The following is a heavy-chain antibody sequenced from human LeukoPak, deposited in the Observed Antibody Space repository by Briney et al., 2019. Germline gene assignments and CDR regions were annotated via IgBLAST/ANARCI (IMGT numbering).Heavy chain of an antibody. CDR1: GYTFTSYG. CDR2: ISAYNGNA. CDR3: ARELSDYGDEYYYYYGMDV. J-gene: IGHJ6*02. D-gene: IGHD4-17*01. Sequence: ASVKVSCKASGYTFTSYGISWVRQAPGQGLEWMGWISAYNGNADYAQKLQGRVTMTTDTSTSTAYTELRSLRSDDTAVYYCARELSDYGDEYYYYYGMDVWGQGTTVTVSS. V-gene: IGHV1-18*01.